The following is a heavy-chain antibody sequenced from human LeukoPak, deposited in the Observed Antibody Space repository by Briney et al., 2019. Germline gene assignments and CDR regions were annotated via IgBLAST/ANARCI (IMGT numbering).Heavy chain of an antibody. V-gene: IGHV3-48*02. J-gene: IGHJ4*02. CDR1: GFTFSTYN. D-gene: IGHD1-26*01. CDR3: ATSGNYYLKY. CDR2: ITSSSTNI. Sequence: GGSLRLSCAASGFTFSTYNMNWVRQAPGKGVEWVSHITSSSTNIYYADSVKGRFTISRDNAKNALSLQMNSLRDEDTAVYYCATSGNYYLKYWGQGTLVTVSS.